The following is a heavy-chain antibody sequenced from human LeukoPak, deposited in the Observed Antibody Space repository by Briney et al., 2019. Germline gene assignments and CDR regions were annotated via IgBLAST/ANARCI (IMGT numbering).Heavy chain of an antibody. D-gene: IGHD6-19*01. CDR1: GFTFSSYG. Sequence: PGGSLRLSCAASGFTFSSYGIHWVRQAPGKGPEWVAVIWFDGSNKYYADSVKGRLTISRDNSKSTLYLQMNSLRAEDTAVYYCAKAVAATGHYYFGMDVWGQGTTVTVSS. J-gene: IGHJ6*02. CDR2: IWFDGSNK. CDR3: AKAVAATGHYYFGMDV. V-gene: IGHV3-33*06.